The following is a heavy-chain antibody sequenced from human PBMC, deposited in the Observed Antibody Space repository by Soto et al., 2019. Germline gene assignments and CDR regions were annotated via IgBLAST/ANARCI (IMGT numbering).Heavy chain of an antibody. CDR3: VASSAASGLNWLDP. V-gene: IGHV4-4*07. D-gene: IGHD6-25*01. J-gene: IGHJ5*02. CDR1: GGSITEKY. CDR2: IFANGHT. Sequence: SETLSLTCTVSGGSITEKYWNWVRQPAGKGLEWIGLIFANGHTDYSPSLKSRVTMSVDASKNQFSLKLTSVTAADTAVYYCVASSAASGLNWLDPWGQGTLVTVSS.